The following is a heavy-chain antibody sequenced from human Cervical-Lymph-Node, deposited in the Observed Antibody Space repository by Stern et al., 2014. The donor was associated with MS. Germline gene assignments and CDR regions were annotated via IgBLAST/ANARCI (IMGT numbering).Heavy chain of an antibody. J-gene: IGHJ5*01. V-gene: IGHV2-70*01. CDR1: GFSLNTRGMC. CDR2: IDWDDEN. Sequence: QVTLRESGPALVKPTQTLTLTCTFSGFSLNTRGMCVHWIRQRPGKALEWRAVIDWDDENHFKASLKTRLHSSKDTSKNQVVLKMPNMDPVDTATYYCARSSSLLTGYYKSDWFDSWGQGTLVTVSS. D-gene: IGHD3-9*01. CDR3: ARSSSLLTGYYKSDWFDS.